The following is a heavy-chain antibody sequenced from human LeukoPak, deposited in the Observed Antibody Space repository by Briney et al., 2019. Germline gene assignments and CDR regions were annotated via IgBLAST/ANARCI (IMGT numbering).Heavy chain of an antibody. CDR1: EFTFGNYA. V-gene: IGHV3-23*01. D-gene: IGHD3-16*01. CDR2: INSGGDDT. Sequence: GGSLRLSCVASEFTFGNYAMTWVRQAPGKGLEWVSAINSGGDDTIYTDSVKGRFTISRDNSKNTLYLQLNSLRAEDTAIYYCTKGGSYGPLDYWGQGTLVTVSS. CDR3: TKGGSYGPLDY. J-gene: IGHJ4*02.